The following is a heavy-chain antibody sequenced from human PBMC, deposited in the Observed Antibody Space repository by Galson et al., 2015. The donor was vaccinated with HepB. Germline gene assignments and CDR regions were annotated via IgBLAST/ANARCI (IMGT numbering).Heavy chain of an antibody. D-gene: IGHD3-22*01. Sequence: PALVKPTQTLTLTCTFSGFSLSTSGMCVSWIRQPPGKALEWLAVIDWDGNEYYSTSLKTRLTISKDTSKNQVVLTVTNMDPVDTGIYYCAHLYYYDTSGYYRYFDYWGQGTLVTVSS. CDR1: GFSLSTSGMC. V-gene: IGHV2-70*12. J-gene: IGHJ4*02. CDR2: IDWDGNE. CDR3: AHLYYYDTSGYYRYFDY.